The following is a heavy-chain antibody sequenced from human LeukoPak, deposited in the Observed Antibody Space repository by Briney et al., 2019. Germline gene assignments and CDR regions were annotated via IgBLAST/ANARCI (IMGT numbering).Heavy chain of an antibody. CDR3: ARSVDYVSI. D-gene: IGHD3-16*01. V-gene: IGHV4-39*01. J-gene: IGHJ3*02. CDR1: GASISSDYSY. CDR2: DSKSVNT. Sequence: SETLSLTCTVSGASISSDYSYWTWIRPPPGKGLEWIGSDSKSVNTYYNPSRESRINIAIDPSNNQFSLRVNSVTASDTAVYFCARSVDYVSIWGQGTMITVSS.